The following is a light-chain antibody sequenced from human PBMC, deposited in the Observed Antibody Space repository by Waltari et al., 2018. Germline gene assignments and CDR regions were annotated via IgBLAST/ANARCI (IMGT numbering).Light chain of an antibody. CDR1: QSVTSN. CDR2: GAS. CDR3: QQYNNWPLT. J-gene: IGKJ1*01. Sequence: EIVMTQSPATLSVSPGERATLSCRASQSVTSNLAWYQQKPGQAPRLLIDGASTRATAIPARFSGSGSGTEFTLTISSLQSEDFAVYDCQQYNNWPLTFGQGTKVEIK. V-gene: IGKV3-15*01.